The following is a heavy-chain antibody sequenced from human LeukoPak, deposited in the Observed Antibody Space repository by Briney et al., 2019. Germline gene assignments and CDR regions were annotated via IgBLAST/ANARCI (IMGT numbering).Heavy chain of an antibody. CDR3: ARDLEGHICYFDY. V-gene: IGHV3-7*01. Sequence: GGSLRLSCAASGFTFSSYWMSWVRQAPGKGLEWVAIIKQDGSEKYYVDSVKGRFTISRDNAKNSLYLQMNSLRAEDTAVYYCARDLEGHICYFDYWGQGTLVTVSS. CDR2: IKQDGSEK. J-gene: IGHJ4*02. CDR1: GFTFSSYW. D-gene: IGHD2-21*01.